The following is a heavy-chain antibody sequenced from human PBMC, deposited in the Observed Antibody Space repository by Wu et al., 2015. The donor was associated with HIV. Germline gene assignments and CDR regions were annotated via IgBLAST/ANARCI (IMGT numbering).Heavy chain of an antibody. Sequence: QVQLVQSGAEVKKPGASVKVSCKASGYTFTGYYMHWVRQAPGQGLEWMGWINPNSGGTKFAQRFQGRVTMTRDTSISTAYMELSRLRSDDTAVYYCARGEAVDYWGQGTLVTVSS. CDR2: INPNSGGT. CDR1: GYTFTGYY. D-gene: IGHD6-25*01. CDR3: ARGEAVDY. J-gene: IGHJ4*02. V-gene: IGHV1-2*02.